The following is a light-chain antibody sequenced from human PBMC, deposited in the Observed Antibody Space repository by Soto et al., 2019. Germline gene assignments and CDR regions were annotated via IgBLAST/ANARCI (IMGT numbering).Light chain of an antibody. Sequence: QSVVTQPPSASGTPGQRVTISCSGRTSNIGSNAVNWYQQFPGSAPKVLIYNNNERPSGVPDRFSGYKSVTSASLAISGLQSEDDADYYCATLDDGLNGWVFGGGTKLTV. V-gene: IGLV1-44*01. CDR1: TSNIGSNA. CDR3: ATLDDGLNGWV. J-gene: IGLJ3*02. CDR2: NNN.